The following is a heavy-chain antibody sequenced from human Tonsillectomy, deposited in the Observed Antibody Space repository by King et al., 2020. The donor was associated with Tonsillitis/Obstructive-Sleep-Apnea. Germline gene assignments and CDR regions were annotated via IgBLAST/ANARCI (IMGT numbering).Heavy chain of an antibody. CDR1: GYTFNSDG. J-gene: IGHJ4*02. CDR2: ISAYNGHT. CDR3: ARDSMSHYFDSSTYYTFAY. Sequence: VQLVESRAELKKPGDSVKVSCKASGYTFNSDGISWVRQAPGQGLEWMGWISAYNGHTNYAQKLQGRVTMTTDTSTSTAYMELRSLRSDDTAVYYCARDSMSHYFDSSTYYTFAYWGQGTLVTVSS. V-gene: IGHV1-18*01. D-gene: IGHD3-22*01.